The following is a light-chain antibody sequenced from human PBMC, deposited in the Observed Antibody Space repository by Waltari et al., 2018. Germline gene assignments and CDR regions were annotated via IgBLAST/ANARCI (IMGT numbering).Light chain of an antibody. Sequence: EVVLTQTPATLSLSPGERATRSCRASQSVNNFVGWYQQKSGQAPRLLIYDASNRAAGIPARFSGSVSGTEFTLTITSLEPEDFAIYYCQQRSNLLTFGGGTKVEIK. CDR1: QSVNNF. CDR3: QQRSNLLT. CDR2: DAS. J-gene: IGKJ4*01. V-gene: IGKV3-11*01.